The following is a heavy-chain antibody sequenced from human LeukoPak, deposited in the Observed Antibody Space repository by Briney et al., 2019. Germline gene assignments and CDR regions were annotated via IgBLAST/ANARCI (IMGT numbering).Heavy chain of an antibody. J-gene: IGHJ4*02. Sequence: GGSLRLSCAASGFTFSDTWMHWVRQVPGKGLVWVSRIRSDGSDARYAESVKGRFTISRDNAKNTLYLQMNSLRDEDTAVYYCARDWFHAIDYWGQGTLVIVSS. V-gene: IGHV3-74*01. CDR1: GFTFSDTW. CDR3: ARDWFHAIDY. CDR2: IRSDGSDA. D-gene: IGHD2/OR15-2a*01.